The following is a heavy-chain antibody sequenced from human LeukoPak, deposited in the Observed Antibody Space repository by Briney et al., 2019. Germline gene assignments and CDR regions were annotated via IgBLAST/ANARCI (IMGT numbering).Heavy chain of an antibody. CDR2: IYYSGST. D-gene: IGHD2-15*01. V-gene: IGHV4-39*07. CDR3: ARVIRDCSGGSCFDP. Sequence: SETLSLTCTVSGGSISSSSYYWGWIRQPPGKGLEWIGSIYYSGSTYYNPSLKSRVTISVDTSKNQFSLKLSSVTAADTAVYYCARVIRDCSGGSCFDPWGQGTLVTVSP. CDR1: GGSISSSSYY. J-gene: IGHJ5*02.